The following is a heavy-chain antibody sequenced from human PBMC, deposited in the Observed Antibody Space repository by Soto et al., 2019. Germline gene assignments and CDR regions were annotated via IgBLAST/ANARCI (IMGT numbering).Heavy chain of an antibody. Sequence: SETLSLTCTVSGGSISSYYWSWIRQPAGKGLEWIGRLYTSGSTNYNPSLKSRVTMSADTSKNQFSLKLSSVTAADTAVYYCARDSSGWEYFQHWGQGTLVTVSS. D-gene: IGHD6-25*01. CDR2: LYTSGST. J-gene: IGHJ1*01. V-gene: IGHV4-4*07. CDR3: ARDSSGWEYFQH. CDR1: GGSISSYY.